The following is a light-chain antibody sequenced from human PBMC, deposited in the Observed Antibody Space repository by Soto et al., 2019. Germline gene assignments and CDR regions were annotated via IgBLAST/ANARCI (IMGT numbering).Light chain of an antibody. V-gene: IGKV3-20*01. CDR3: QQYGAPPYT. J-gene: IGKJ2*01. CDR1: QSVTSNY. Sequence: EIVLTQSPGTLSLSPGERATLSCRASQSVTSNYLAWFQQKPGQAPRLLIYGASSRATGIPDRFSGSGSGTDFTLTISRLEPEDFAVYYCQQYGAPPYTFGQGTNLVSK. CDR2: GAS.